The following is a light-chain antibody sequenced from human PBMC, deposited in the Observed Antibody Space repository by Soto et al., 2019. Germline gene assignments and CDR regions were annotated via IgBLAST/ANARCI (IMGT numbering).Light chain of an antibody. CDR2: GAF. CDR1: QSVGSN. V-gene: IGKV3D-15*01. Sequence: EIVMTQSPATLSVSPGERATLSCRASQSVGSNLAWYQQKPGQAPRLLIYGAFSRATGIPARFSGSGSGTEFTLTISSLQPDDLATYYCQQYNSYFQTFGQGTKVEIK. CDR3: QQYNSYFQT. J-gene: IGKJ1*01.